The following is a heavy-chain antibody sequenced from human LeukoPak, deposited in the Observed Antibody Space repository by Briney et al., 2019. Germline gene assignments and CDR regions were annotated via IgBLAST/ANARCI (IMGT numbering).Heavy chain of an antibody. CDR2: IYYSGLT. J-gene: IGHJ4*02. Sequence: SEPLSLTCTVSGASISSSSSSWGWVRQPPGKGPEWIGSIYYSGLTYDNPSLKSRVSISVDPSKNHFSLKVSSVTAADTAVYYCASGTFDDYGDYDRGDYFDHWGQGTLVTVSS. CDR1: GASISSSSSS. D-gene: IGHD4-17*01. V-gene: IGHV4-39*02. CDR3: ASGTFDDYGDYDRGDYFDH.